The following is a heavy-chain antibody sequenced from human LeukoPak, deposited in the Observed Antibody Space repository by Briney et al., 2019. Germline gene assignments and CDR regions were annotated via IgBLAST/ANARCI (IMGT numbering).Heavy chain of an antibody. CDR3: ARDSSGYGYYYYYGMDV. CDR1: GYTFTSYD. D-gene: IGHD3-22*01. CDR2: MNPNSGNT. V-gene: IGHV1-8*01. J-gene: IGHJ6*02. Sequence: ASVRVSCKASGYTFTSYDINWVQQATGQGLEWMGWMNPNSGNTGYAQKFQGRVTMTRNTSISTAYMELSSLRSEDTAVYYCARDSSGYGYYYYYGMDVWGQGTTVTVSS.